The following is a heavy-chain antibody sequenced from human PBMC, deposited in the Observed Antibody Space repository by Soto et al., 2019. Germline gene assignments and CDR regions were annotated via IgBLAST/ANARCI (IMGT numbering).Heavy chain of an antibody. V-gene: IGHV1-69*01. CDR3: AKEGDTVMVSGMDV. D-gene: IGHD5-18*01. J-gene: IGHJ6*02. CDR2: IIPISRTP. CDR1: GGTFSSYA. Sequence: QVQLVQSGAEVKKPGSSVKVSCKASGGTFSSYAISWVRQAPGQGLEWMGGIIPISRTPNYAQKFQGRVTITTDESTSTAYMELTSLRSEDTAVYYCAKEGDTVMVSGMDVWGQGTTVTVSS.